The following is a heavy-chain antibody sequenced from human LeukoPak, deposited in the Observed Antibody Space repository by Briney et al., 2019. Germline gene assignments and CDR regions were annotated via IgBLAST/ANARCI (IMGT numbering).Heavy chain of an antibody. D-gene: IGHD6-13*01. J-gene: IGHJ4*02. CDR2: IGTAGDT. Sequence: GGFLRLSCAASGFTFSSYNMHWVRQATGKGLEWVSAIGTAGDTYYPGSVKGRFTISRENAKNSLYLQMNSLGAGDTAVYYCARSWSSSSWYYFDYWGQGTLVTVS. V-gene: IGHV3-13*01. CDR3: ARSWSSSSWYYFDY. CDR1: GFTFSSYN.